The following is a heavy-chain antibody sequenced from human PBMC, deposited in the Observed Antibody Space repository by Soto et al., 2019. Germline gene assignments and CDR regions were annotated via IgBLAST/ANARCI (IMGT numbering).Heavy chain of an antibody. V-gene: IGHV6-1*01. CDR1: GDSVSSNSAA. CDR2: TYYRSKWYN. D-gene: IGHD3-3*01. CDR3: AREPQNYDFWSGYPYYYYGMDV. Sequence: PSQTRSLTCAISGDSVSSNSAAWNCISQSPSRGLEWLGRTYYRSKWYNDYAVSVESRININPDTSKNQFSLQLNSVTPEDTAVYYCAREPQNYDFWSGYPYYYYGMDVWGQGTTVTVSS. J-gene: IGHJ6*02.